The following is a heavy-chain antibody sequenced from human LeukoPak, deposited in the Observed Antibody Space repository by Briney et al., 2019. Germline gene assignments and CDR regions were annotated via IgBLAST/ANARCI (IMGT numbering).Heavy chain of an antibody. V-gene: IGHV4-31*03. D-gene: IGHD2-15*01. CDR3: VSAPNPFYFDF. Sequence: SETLSLTCTVSGGSINNGDLYWSWIRHHPGAGLEWIGNIYYTGSTYYNPSLESRVTMSVDTSKNQFSLTLNSVTAADTAVYYCVSAPNPFYFDFWGQGTLVTVSA. CDR2: IYYTGST. CDR1: GGSINNGDLY. J-gene: IGHJ4*02.